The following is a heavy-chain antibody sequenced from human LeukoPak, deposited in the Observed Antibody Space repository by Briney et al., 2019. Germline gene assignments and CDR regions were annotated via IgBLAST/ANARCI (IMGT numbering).Heavy chain of an antibody. CDR1: GYSISSGYY. D-gene: IGHD6-13*01. CDR3: ARETAAAGLEYFDL. Sequence: SETLSLTCAVSGYSISSGYYWGWIRQPPGKGLEWIGSIYHSGSTYYNPSLKSRVTISVDTSKNQFSLKLSSVTAADTAVYYCARETAAAGLEYFDLWGRGTLVTVSS. V-gene: IGHV4-38-2*02. CDR2: IYHSGST. J-gene: IGHJ2*01.